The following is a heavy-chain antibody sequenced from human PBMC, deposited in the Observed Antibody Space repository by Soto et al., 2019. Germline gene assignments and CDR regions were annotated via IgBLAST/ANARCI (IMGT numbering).Heavy chain of an antibody. V-gene: IGHV1-46*03. J-gene: IGHJ5*02. CDR2: INPSGGST. Sequence: QVQLVQSGTEVKKPGASLKISCKASGYTFSRYYMHWVRQAPGQGLEWMGIINPSGGSTSYAQKCQDAVTMSMDSDNSRFNIARDNLRSDDTAVYCCVRDGEPPGTDCAVVTLWKYNWLDTWGQGTLVTVSS. CDR3: VRDGEPPGTDCAVVTLWKYNWLDT. D-gene: IGHD2-21*02. CDR1: GYTFSRYY.